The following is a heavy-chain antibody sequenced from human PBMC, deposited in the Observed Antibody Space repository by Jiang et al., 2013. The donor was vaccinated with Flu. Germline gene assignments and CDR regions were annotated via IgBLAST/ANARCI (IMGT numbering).Heavy chain of an antibody. J-gene: IGHJ6*03. V-gene: IGHV6-1*01. CDR3: ARELVVPAAMVYYYYYMDV. CDR2: TYYRSKWYN. D-gene: IGHD2-2*01. CDR1: GDSVSSNSAA. Sequence: GSGLVKPSQTLSLTCAISGDSVSSNSAAWNWIRQSPSRGLEWLGRTYYRSKWYNDYAVSVKSRITINPDTSKNQFSLQLNSVTPEDTAVYYCARELVVPAAMVYYYYYMDVWGKGTTVTVSS.